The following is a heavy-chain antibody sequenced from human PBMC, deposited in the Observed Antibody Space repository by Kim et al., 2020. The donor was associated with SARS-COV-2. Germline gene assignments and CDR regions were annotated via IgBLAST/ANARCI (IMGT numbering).Heavy chain of an antibody. Sequence: AQKFQDRVTMTRDTSTQLAYMELSSLRSDDTAVFYCARTQNGDIDYWGQGTLVTVSS. CDR3: ARTQNGDIDY. V-gene: IGHV1-46*01. J-gene: IGHJ4*02. D-gene: IGHD7-27*01.